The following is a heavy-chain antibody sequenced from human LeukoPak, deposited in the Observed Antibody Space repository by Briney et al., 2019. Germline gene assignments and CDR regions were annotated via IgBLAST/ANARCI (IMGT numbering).Heavy chain of an antibody. CDR2: IRSKGHGGTT. J-gene: IGHJ6*02. CDR3: TRLGNYCSGGSCFPNSYYYGMDV. D-gene: IGHD2-15*01. V-gene: IGHV3-49*04. CDR1: GFTFGDYA. Sequence: GGSLRLSCTTSGFTFGDYAMSWVRQAPGKGLEWVGFIRSKGHGGTTEYAASVRGRFTISRDDSKSVAYLQMNSLKTEDTAVYYCTRLGNYCSGGSCFPNSYYYGMDVWGQWTTVAVSS.